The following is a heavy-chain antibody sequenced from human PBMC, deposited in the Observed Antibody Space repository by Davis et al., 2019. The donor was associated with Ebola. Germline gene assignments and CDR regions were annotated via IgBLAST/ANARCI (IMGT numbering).Heavy chain of an antibody. CDR1: GFPFSSHW. J-gene: IGHJ3*02. D-gene: IGHD2-2*01. Sequence: GESLKISCAASGFPFSSHWMYWVRLAPGKGLVWVSRIDSEGGSTSYADSVKGRFTISRDNAKNTLYLQMDSLRAEDTAVYYCARGKYCSIDCPTASDIWGQGTMVTVSS. V-gene: IGHV3-74*01. CDR2: IDSEGGST. CDR3: ARGKYCSIDCPTASDI.